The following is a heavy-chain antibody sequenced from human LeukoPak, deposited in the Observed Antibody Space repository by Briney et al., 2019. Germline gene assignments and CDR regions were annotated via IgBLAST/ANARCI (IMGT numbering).Heavy chain of an antibody. CDR3: ARRYNWEGSWFDP. V-gene: IGHV3-21*01. Sequence: KPGGSLRLSCAASGFTFSSYSMNWVRQAPGKGLEWVSSISSSSSYIYYEDSVKGRFTISRDNAKNSLYLQMNSLRAEDTAVYYCARRYNWEGSWFDPWGQGTLVTVSS. J-gene: IGHJ5*02. CDR1: GFTFSSYS. CDR2: ISSSSSYI. D-gene: IGHD1-1*01.